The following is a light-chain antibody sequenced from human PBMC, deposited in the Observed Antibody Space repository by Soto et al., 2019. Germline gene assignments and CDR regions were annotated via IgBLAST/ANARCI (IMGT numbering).Light chain of an antibody. J-gene: IGKJ3*01. V-gene: IGKV1-9*01. CDR3: HQYNSWPRGT. CDR2: VAS. CDR1: HGISNY. Sequence: DIQLTQSPSFLSASVGDRVTITCRASHGISNYLAWYQQKPGKAPKLLIYVASTLQSGVPSRFSGSGSGTEFTLTISSLQSEDSAVYYCHQYNSWPRGTFGPGTKVEIK.